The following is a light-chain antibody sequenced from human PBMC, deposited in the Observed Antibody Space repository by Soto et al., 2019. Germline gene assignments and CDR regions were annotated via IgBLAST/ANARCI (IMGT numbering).Light chain of an antibody. CDR3: QQRSA. CDR2: GAS. V-gene: IGKV3-15*01. CDR1: QSVSSN. J-gene: IGKJ1*01. Sequence: EIVMTQSPATLSVSPGERATLSCRASQSVSSNLAWYQQKPGQAPRLLIYGASTRATGIPARFSGSGSGTELTRTHSSLQSEDFALHYCQQRSAFGQGTKVEI.